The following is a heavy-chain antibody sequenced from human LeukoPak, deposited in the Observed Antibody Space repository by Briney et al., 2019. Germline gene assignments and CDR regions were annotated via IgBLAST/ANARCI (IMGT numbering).Heavy chain of an antibody. Sequence: PGGSLRLSCAASGFTFSNAWMSWVRQAPGKGLEWVGRIRSKTDGGSIEYGAPVKGRFTISRDDSKNTLYLQMNSLRAEDTAVYYCARDPDERPLNYYGSGTRIGGIDYWGQGTLVTVSS. CDR3: ARDPDERPLNYYGSGTRIGGIDY. CDR2: IRSKTDGGSI. D-gene: IGHD3-10*01. CDR1: GFTFSNAW. J-gene: IGHJ4*02. V-gene: IGHV3-15*01.